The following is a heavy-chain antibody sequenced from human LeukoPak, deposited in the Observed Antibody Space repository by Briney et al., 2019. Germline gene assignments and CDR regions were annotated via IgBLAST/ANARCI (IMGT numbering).Heavy chain of an antibody. J-gene: IGHJ4*02. V-gene: IGHV4-34*01. CDR3: ARGGRDGYNFQDY. CDR2: INHSGST. D-gene: IGHD5-24*01. Sequence: SSETLSLTCAVYGGSFSGYYWSWIRQPPGKGLEWIGEINHSGSTNYNPSLKSRVTISVDTSKNQFSLKLSSVTAADTAVYYCARGGRDGYNFQDYWGQGTLVTVSS. CDR1: GGSFSGYY.